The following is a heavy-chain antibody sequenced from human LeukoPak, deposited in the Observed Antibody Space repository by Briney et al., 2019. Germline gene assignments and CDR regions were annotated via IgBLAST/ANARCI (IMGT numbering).Heavy chain of an antibody. D-gene: IGHD2-15*01. CDR2: ISASGGTT. J-gene: IGHJ4*02. Sequence: GGALRLSCAASGFTFSSYTMHWIRQAPGKGLEWVSGISASGGTTNSAGSVKGRFTISRDNSENTLYLQMNSLRAEDTAVYYCVKTTSVYWGSGDSFLDYWGQGTLVTVSS. V-gene: IGHV3-23*01. CDR1: GFTFSSYT. CDR3: VKTTSVYWGSGDSFLDY.